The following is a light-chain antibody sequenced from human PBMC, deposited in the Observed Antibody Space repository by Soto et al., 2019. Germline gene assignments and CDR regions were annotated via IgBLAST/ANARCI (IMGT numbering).Light chain of an antibody. V-gene: IGLV2-11*02. CDR2: DVT. CDR3: CSHAGSYTYV. Sequence: SVLTQPRSVSGSPGQSLTISCPGTSNEVGGYNYVSWYQQYPGKVPKLMIYDVTKRPSGVPDRFSGSKSCNTASLTISGLQAEDEADYYCCSHAGSYTYVFGTGTKVTVL. J-gene: IGLJ1*01. CDR1: SNEVGGYNY.